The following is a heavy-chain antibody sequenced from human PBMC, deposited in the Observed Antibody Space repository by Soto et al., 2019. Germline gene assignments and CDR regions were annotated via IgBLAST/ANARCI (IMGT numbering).Heavy chain of an antibody. Sequence: SETLSLTCAVYGGSFSNNYWTWFRQPPGKGLEWIGEISPSGTTKYIPSLKSRVSTSVDTSKSQFSLTLTSVTAADTAVYYCARDQRDDYAWGPKGVFDQWGPGTLVTVSS. D-gene: IGHD3-16*01. CDR2: ISPSGTT. CDR1: GGSFSNNY. J-gene: IGHJ4*02. CDR3: ARDQRDDYAWGPKGVFDQ. V-gene: IGHV4-34*01.